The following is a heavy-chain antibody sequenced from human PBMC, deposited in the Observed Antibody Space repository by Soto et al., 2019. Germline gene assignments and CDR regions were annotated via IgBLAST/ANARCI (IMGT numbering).Heavy chain of an antibody. J-gene: IGHJ4*02. CDR1: GGSIRSYY. CDR2: IYYSGST. Sequence: QVQLQESGPGLVKPSETLSLTCTVSGGSIRSYYWSCIRQPPGKGLEWIGYIYYSGSTNYNPSLKSRVTISVDTSKNQFSLKLSSVTAADTAVYYCAIRYGGNFDYWGQGTLVTVSS. D-gene: IGHD3-16*01. V-gene: IGHV4-59*01. CDR3: AIRYGGNFDY.